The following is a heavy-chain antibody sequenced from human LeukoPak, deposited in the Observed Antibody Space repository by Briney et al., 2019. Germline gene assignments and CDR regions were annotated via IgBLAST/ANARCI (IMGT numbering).Heavy chain of an antibody. V-gene: IGHV3-23*01. CDR2: ISGSGGST. Sequence: EGSLRLSCAASGFTFSSYAMSWVRQAPGKGLEWVSAISGSGGSTYYADSVKGWFTISRDNSKNTLYLQMNSLRAEDTAVYYCAKGSSFPWFDPWGQGTLVTVSS. CDR3: AKGSSFPWFDP. D-gene: IGHD3-16*02. J-gene: IGHJ5*02. CDR1: GFTFSSYA.